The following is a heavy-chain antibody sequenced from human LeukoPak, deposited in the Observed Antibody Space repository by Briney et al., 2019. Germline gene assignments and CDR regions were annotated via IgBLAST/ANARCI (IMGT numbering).Heavy chain of an antibody. CDR2: ISSSSSYI. J-gene: IGHJ4*02. Sequence: SGGSLRLSCAASGFTFSSYSMNWVRQAPGKGLEWVSSISSSSSYIYYADSVKGRFTISRDNAKNSLYLQMNSLRAEDTAVYYCAKGLSMGAITDYWGQGTLVTVSS. CDR1: GFTFSSYS. CDR3: AKGLSMGAITDY. D-gene: IGHD1-26*01. V-gene: IGHV3-21*01.